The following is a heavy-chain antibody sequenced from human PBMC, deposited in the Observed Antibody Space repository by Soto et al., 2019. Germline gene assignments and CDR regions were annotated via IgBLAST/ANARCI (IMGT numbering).Heavy chain of an antibody. D-gene: IGHD3-3*01. CDR1: GFTFSSYA. V-gene: IGHV3-23*01. J-gene: IGHJ4*02. CDR2: ISGSGDST. Sequence: GGSLRLSCAASGFTFSSYAMSWVRQAPGKGLEWVSSISGSGDSTFYADSVKGRFTISRDNSKNKLYLQMNRLRAEDTAVYYCAKSFTIFGVVLTPFDYWGQGTLVTVSS. CDR3: AKSFTIFGVVLTPFDY.